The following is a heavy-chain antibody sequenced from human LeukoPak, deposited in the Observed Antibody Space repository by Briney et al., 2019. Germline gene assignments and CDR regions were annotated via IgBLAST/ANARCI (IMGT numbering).Heavy chain of an antibody. D-gene: IGHD2-8*02. CDR3: ARGSGGFDY. J-gene: IGHJ4*02. Sequence: GGSLRLSCAASGFTFSNHWMHWVRQAPGKGLVWVSHINNDGSSVPYADSVRGRFTISRDNAKDTLYLQMNSLTVEDTAVYYCARGSGGFDYWGQGILVTVSS. CDR1: GFTFSNHW. CDR2: INNDGSSV. V-gene: IGHV3-74*01.